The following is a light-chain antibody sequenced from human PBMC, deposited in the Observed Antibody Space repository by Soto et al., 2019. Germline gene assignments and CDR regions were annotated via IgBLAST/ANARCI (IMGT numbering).Light chain of an antibody. CDR2: AAS. Sequence: AIQMTQSPSSLSASVGDRVTITCRASQGIRNDLGWYQQKPGKAPKLLIYAASSLQSGVPSRFSGSGSGTDFTLTISSLQPADFATYYCLHDYNYPRTFGQGTKLEIK. V-gene: IGKV1-6*01. CDR1: QGIRND. J-gene: IGKJ2*01. CDR3: LHDYNYPRT.